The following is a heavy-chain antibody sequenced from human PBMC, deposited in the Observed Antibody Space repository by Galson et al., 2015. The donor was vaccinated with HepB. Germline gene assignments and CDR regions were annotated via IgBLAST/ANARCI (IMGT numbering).Heavy chain of an antibody. CDR2: IYYSGST. J-gene: IGHJ4*02. CDR1: GGSISSSSYY. V-gene: IGHV4-39*07. Sequence: ETLSLTCIVSGGSISSSSYYWGWVRQPPGKGLEWIGTIYYSGSTNYNPSLKTRVTISVDTSKNQFSLKLSSVTAADTAVYYCARVRRDCSSGSCYVYDYWGQGTLVTVSS. CDR3: ARVRRDCSSGSCYVYDY. D-gene: IGHD2-15*01.